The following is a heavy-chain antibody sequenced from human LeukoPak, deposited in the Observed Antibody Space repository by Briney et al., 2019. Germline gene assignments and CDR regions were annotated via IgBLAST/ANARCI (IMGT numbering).Heavy chain of an antibody. D-gene: IGHD4-17*01. J-gene: IGHJ4*02. CDR3: ARERSYGDYLQYYFDY. Sequence: PGGSLRLSCAASGFTFSSYWMNWVRHAPGKGLVWVSRIASDGSSTTYADSVKGRFSISRDNAKNTLYLQMNSLRAEDTAVYYCARERSYGDYLQYYFDYWGQGTLVTVSS. CDR1: GFTFSSYW. CDR2: IASDGSST. V-gene: IGHV3-74*01.